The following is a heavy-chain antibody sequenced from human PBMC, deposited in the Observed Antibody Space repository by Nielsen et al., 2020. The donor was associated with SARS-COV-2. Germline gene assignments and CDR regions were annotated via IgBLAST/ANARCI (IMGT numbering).Heavy chain of an antibody. CDR2: INPSGGST. CDR3: ARPGVSGSSYYYYGMDV. J-gene: IGHJ6*02. CDR1: GYTFTSYY. V-gene: IGHV1-46*01. Sequence: ASVKVSCKASGYTFTSYYMHWVRQAPGQGLEWMGIINPSGGSTSYAQKFQGRVTMTRDTSTSTVYVELSSLRSEDTAVYYCARPGVSGSSYYYYGMDVWGQGTTVTVSS. D-gene: IGHD3-10*01.